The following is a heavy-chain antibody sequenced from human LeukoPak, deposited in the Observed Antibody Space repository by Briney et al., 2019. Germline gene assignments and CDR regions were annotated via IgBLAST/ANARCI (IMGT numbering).Heavy chain of an antibody. D-gene: IGHD3-3*01. CDR1: GYSISSGYY. CDR3: ARIIDFWSGYGY. J-gene: IGHJ4*02. Sequence: SETLSLTCTVSGYSISSGYYWGWIRRPPGKGLEWIGSIYHSGSTYYNPSLKSRVTISVDTSKNQFSLKLSSVTAADTAVYYCARIIDFWSGYGYWGQGTLVTVSS. CDR2: IYHSGST. V-gene: IGHV4-38-2*02.